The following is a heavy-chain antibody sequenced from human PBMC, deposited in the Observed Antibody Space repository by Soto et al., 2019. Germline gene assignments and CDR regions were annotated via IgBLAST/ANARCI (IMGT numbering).Heavy chain of an antibody. D-gene: IGHD6-19*01. CDR3: ATLEQWLPQDGC. Sequence: EVQLVESGGGLVQPGGSLRLSCAASGFSFSSRWMSWVRQAPGKGPEWVANIKQDGSEKYYVDSVRGRFTISRDNAKNSLYLQMSSLRGEDTAVYYCATLEQWLPQDGCWGQGTLVTVSS. J-gene: IGHJ4*02. CDR2: IKQDGSEK. V-gene: IGHV3-7*01. CDR1: GFSFSSRW.